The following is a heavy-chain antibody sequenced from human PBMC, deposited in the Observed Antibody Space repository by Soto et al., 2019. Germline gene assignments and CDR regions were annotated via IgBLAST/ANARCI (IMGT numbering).Heavy chain of an antibody. CDR2: IWYDGSNK. V-gene: IGHV3-33*01. D-gene: IGHD3-16*01. CDR1: GFPFSSYG. J-gene: IGHJ4*02. CDR3: ARDGGGYYFDY. Sequence: VGSLRLSCAASGFPFSSYGMHWVRQAPGKGLEWVAVIWYDGSNKYYADSVKGRFTISRDNSKNTLYLQMNSLRAEDTAVYYCARDGGGYYFDYWGQGTLVTVSS.